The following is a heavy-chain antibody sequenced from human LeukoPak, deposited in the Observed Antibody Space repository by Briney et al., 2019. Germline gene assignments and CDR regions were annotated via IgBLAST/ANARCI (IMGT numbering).Heavy chain of an antibody. J-gene: IGHJ4*02. CDR3: ARIPGRGRSGSSHIDY. CDR2: IYYSGST. Sequence: PSETLSLACTVSGGSISSSSYYWGWIRQPPGKGLEWIGSIYYSGSTYYNPSLKSRVTISVDTSKNQFSLKLSSVTAADTAVYYCARIPGRGRSGSSHIDYWGQGTLVTVSS. CDR1: GGSISSSSYY. D-gene: IGHD3-10*01. V-gene: IGHV4-39*01.